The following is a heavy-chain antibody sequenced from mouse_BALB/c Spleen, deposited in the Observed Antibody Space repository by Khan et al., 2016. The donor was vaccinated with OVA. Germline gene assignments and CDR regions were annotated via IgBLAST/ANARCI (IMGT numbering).Heavy chain of an antibody. J-gene: IGHJ1*01. CDR3: ARETVVDIYWYLDV. CDR1: GFTFTDYY. D-gene: IGHD1-1*01. CDR2: IRNKANGYTT. V-gene: IGHV7-3*02. Sequence: EVELVESGGGLVQPGGSLRLSCATSGFTFTDYYMSWVRQPPGKALEWLGFIRNKANGYTTEYSASVKGRLTISRDNSQRIVYLQMNTLRAEDSATYYCARETVVDIYWYLDVWGAGTTVTVSS.